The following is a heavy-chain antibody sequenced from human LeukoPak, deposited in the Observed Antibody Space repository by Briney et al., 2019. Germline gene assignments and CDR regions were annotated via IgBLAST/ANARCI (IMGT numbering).Heavy chain of an antibody. CDR3: ARSSSMVTFDY. CDR1: GFTFSNYA. CDR2: ISYDGSNK. Sequence: GRSLRLSCAASGFTFSNYAMHWVRQAPGKGLEWVAVISYDGSNKYYADSVKGRFTISRDNSKNTLYLQMNSLRAEDTAAYYCARSSSMVTFDYWGQGTLVTVSS. D-gene: IGHD5-18*01. J-gene: IGHJ4*02. V-gene: IGHV3-30*04.